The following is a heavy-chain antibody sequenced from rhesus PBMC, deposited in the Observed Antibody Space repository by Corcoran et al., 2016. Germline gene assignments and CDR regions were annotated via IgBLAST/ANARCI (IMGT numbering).Heavy chain of an antibody. CDR3: ARGCSGIGCPLVNIDY. J-gene: IGHJ4*01. V-gene: IGHV4-173*01. CDR2: IFGSGGTI. D-gene: IGHD2-21*01. Sequence: QLQLQESGPGLVKPSETLSLTCAVSGGSISSHYWSWLRQPPGKGRAGIGRIFGSGGTIDYNPSLKSRVTLSTDTSKNQFSLKLNSVTAADTAVYYCARGCSGIGCPLVNIDYWGQGVLVTVSS. CDR1: GGSISSHY.